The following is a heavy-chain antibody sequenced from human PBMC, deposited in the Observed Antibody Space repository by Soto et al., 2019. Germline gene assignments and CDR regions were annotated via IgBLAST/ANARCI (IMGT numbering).Heavy chain of an antibody. CDR3: AWGGGWADYYYYGMDV. V-gene: IGHV4-34*01. CDR1: GGSFSGYY. D-gene: IGHD6-19*01. Sequence: QVQLQQWGAGLLKPSETLSLTCAVYGGSFSGYYWSWIRQPPGKGLEWIGEINHSGSTNYNPSLKSRVTISVDTSKNQFSLKLSSVTAADTAVYYCAWGGGWADYYYYGMDVWGQGTTVTVSS. J-gene: IGHJ6*02. CDR2: INHSGST.